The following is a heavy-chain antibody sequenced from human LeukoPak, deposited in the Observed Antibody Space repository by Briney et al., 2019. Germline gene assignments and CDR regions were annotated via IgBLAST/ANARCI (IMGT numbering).Heavy chain of an antibody. V-gene: IGHV4-59*01. J-gene: IGHJ4*02. CDR1: GGSIGSYY. CDR3: ARGSWELRVGFDY. CDR2: IYYSGST. D-gene: IGHD1-26*01. Sequence: SETLSLTCTVSGGSIGSYYCSWIRQPPGKGLEWIGYIYYSGSTNYNPSLKSRVTISVDTSKNQFSLKLSSVTAADTAVYYCARGSWELRVGFDYWGQGTLVTVSS.